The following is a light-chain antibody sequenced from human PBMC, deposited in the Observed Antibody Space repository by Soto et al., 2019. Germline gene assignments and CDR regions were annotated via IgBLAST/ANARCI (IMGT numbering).Light chain of an antibody. V-gene: IGKV3-20*01. CDR2: GVS. CDR1: QNVNSDF. J-gene: IGKJ4*01. Sequence: EIVLTQSPGTLSLSPGERATLSCRASQNVNSDFFACYQQKAVQAPRLLIYGVSSRATGIPDRFSGSGADTDFTLTISGLEPEDFAVYYCQQYGSSPLTFGGGTKVDIK. CDR3: QQYGSSPLT.